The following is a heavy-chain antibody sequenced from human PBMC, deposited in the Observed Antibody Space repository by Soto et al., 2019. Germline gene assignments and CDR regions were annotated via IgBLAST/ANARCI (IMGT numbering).Heavy chain of an antibody. D-gene: IGHD4-17*01. V-gene: IGHV3-33*01. J-gene: IGHJ6*03. Sequence: GGSLRLSCAASGFTFSSYGMHWVRQAPGKGLEWVAVIWYDGSNKYYADSVKGRFTISRDNSKNTLYLQMNSLRAEDTAVYYCARDPPAYGDYGRYYYYMDVWGKGTTVTVSS. CDR3: ARDPPAYGDYGRYYYYMDV. CDR2: IWYDGSNK. CDR1: GFTFSSYG.